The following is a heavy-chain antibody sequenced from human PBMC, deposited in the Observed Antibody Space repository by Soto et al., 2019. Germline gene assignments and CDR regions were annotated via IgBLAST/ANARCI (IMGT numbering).Heavy chain of an antibody. Sequence: QVQLVESGGGVVQPGKSLRLSCAASGFTFNTYGMHWVRQAPGKGPEWVAVISNDGSNKYYADSVKGRFTISRDNSKNTLYLQMNSLRAEDTAVYYCANWNYPPSDWGQGTLVTVSS. D-gene: IGHD1-7*01. CDR2: ISNDGSNK. CDR1: GFTFNTYG. V-gene: IGHV3-30*18. J-gene: IGHJ4*02. CDR3: ANWNYPPSD.